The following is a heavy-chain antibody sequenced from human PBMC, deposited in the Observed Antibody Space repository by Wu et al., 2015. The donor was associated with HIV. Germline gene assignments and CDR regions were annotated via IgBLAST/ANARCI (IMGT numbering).Heavy chain of an antibody. CDR2: INPNSGGT. D-gene: IGHD3-22*01. J-gene: IGHJ4*02. CDR1: GYTFTGYY. CDR3: AKSDLLSDYYYVGLDY. V-gene: IGHV1-2*02. Sequence: QVQLMQSGAEVKKPGASVKVSCKASGYTFTGYYMHWVRQAPGQGLEWMGWINPNSGGTNYAQKFQGRVTMTRDTSINTAYMELSRLRSDDTAVYYCAKSDLLSDYYYVGLDYWGQGTLVSVSS.